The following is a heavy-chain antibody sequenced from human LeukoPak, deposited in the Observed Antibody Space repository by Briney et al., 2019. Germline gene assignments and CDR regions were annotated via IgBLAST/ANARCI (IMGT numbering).Heavy chain of an antibody. CDR1: GFTVGSNY. J-gene: IGHJ4*02. CDR2: IDSAGST. CDR3: ARGVRPGIAAAYF. V-gene: IGHV3-66*01. D-gene: IGHD6-13*01. Sequence: GGSLRLSCAASGFTVGSNYMSWVRQAPGKGLEWVSLIDSAGSTYYADAVKGRFIISRDNYKNTVYLQMNSLRAEDTAVYYCARGVRPGIAAAYFWGQGTLVTVSS.